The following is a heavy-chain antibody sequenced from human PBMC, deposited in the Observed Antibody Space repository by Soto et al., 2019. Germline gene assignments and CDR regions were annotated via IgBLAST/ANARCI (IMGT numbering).Heavy chain of an antibody. Sequence: SETLSLTCAVYGGSFSGYYWSWIRQPPGKGLEWIGEINHSGSTNYNPSLKSRVTISVDTSKNQFSLKLSSVTAADTAVYYCARLSRPYQLRILSYYYYYMDVLRKGTTVTV. CDR3: ARLSRPYQLRILSYYYYYMDV. CDR1: GGSFSGYY. CDR2: INHSGST. V-gene: IGHV4-34*01. J-gene: IGHJ6*03. D-gene: IGHD2-2*01.